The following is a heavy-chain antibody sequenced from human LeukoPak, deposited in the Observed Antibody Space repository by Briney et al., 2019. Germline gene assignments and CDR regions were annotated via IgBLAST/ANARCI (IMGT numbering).Heavy chain of an antibody. CDR1: GYTFTSYD. V-gene: IGHV1-8*01. CDR2: MNPNSGNT. Sequence: ASVTVSCKASGYTFTSYDINWVRPATGQGLEWMGWMNPNSGNTGYAQNFQGRITMTRNTSIRTAYMELSRLTSEDTAMYYCARIAASGNRRLNYWGQGTLVTVSS. CDR3: ARIAASGNRRLNY. J-gene: IGHJ4*02. D-gene: IGHD6-13*01.